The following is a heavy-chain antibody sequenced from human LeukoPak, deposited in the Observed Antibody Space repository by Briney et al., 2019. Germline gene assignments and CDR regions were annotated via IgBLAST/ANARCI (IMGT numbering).Heavy chain of an antibody. J-gene: IGHJ4*02. CDR2: ISSSSSYI. CDR3: ARDSPNEGILWWSIDY. V-gene: IGHV3-21*01. D-gene: IGHD2-21*01. CDR1: GFSFTFYS. Sequence: GGSLRLSCAASGFSFTFYSMNWVRQAPGKGLEWVSSISSSSSYIYYADSVKGRFTISRDNAKNSPYLQMNSLRAEDTAVYYCARDSPNEGILWWSIDYWGQGTLVTVSS.